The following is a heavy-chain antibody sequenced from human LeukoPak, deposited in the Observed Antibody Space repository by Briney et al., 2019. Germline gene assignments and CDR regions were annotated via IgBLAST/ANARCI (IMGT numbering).Heavy chain of an antibody. V-gene: IGHV3-30*03. D-gene: IGHD3-22*01. J-gene: IGHJ4*02. CDR2: ISHDGYNK. Sequence: PGRSLRLSCAASGFTFSDFGMHWVRQAPGKGLEWVAVISHDGYNKYFADSVKGRFTISRDNSKSTLYLQMNCLRAEDTALYYCATQDGFDNNGYYGYWGQGTLVTVSS. CDR3: ATQDGFDNNGYYGY. CDR1: GFTFSDFG.